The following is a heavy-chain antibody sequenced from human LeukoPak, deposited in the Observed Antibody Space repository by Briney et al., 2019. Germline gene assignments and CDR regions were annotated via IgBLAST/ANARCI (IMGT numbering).Heavy chain of an antibody. V-gene: IGHV3-23*01. J-gene: IGHJ4*02. Sequence: PGRSLRLSCAASGFTFSSYAMSWVRQAPGKGLESVSAISGSGGSTYYADSVKGRFTISRDNSKNTLYLQMNSLRAEDTAVYYCAKDHKETGSYRNFDYWGQGTLVTVSS. D-gene: IGHD1-1*01. CDR1: GFTFSSYA. CDR3: AKDHKETGSYRNFDY. CDR2: ISGSGGST.